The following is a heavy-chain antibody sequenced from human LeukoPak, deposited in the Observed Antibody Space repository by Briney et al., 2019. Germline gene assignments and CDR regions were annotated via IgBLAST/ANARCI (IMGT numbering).Heavy chain of an antibody. CDR2: IYTSGGT. CDR1: GGSISSGSYY. Sequence: SETLSLTCTVSGGSISSGSYYWSWIRQPAGKGLEWIGRIYTSGGTNYNPSLKSRVTISVDTSKNQSSLKLSSVTAADTAVYYCASGGVVPATYYYYYYMDVWGKGTTVTVSS. D-gene: IGHD2-2*01. CDR3: ASGGVVPATYYYYYYMDV. J-gene: IGHJ6*03. V-gene: IGHV4-61*02.